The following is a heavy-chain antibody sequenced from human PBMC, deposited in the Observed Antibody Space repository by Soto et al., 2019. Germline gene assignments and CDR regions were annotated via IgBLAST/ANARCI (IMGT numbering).Heavy chain of an antibody. V-gene: IGHV3-30*18. J-gene: IGHJ4*02. Sequence: QVQVVESGGGVVQPGRSLRLSCAASGIAFSSYGIHWVRQAPGRGLEWVAVISYDGRNKDYADSVKGRFTISRDNSKNTLYLQMNSLRAEDTAVYYCGKGGDHPGDYFDYWGQGTLVTVSS. CDR3: GKGGDHPGDYFDY. D-gene: IGHD4-17*01. CDR1: GIAFSSYG. CDR2: ISYDGRNK.